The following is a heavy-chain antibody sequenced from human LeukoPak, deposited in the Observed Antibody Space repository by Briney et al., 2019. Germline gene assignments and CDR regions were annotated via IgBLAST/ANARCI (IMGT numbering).Heavy chain of an antibody. V-gene: IGHV1-2*02. CDR2: INPNTGGT. J-gene: IGHJ4*01. Sequence: ASVKVSCKASGYTFTDYYFHWVRQVPGQGLECMGWINPNTGGTNYPQKFQGRFTMTRDTAISTAYMELTSLRSDDTAVYYCARDLGATTGAPWYYFDNWGQGTLVTVPS. CDR1: GYTFTDYY. CDR3: ARDLGATTGAPWYYFDN. D-gene: IGHD1-26*01.